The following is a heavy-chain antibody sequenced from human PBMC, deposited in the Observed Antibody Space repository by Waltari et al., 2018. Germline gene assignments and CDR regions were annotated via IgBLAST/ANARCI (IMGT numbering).Heavy chain of an antibody. V-gene: IGHV4-34*01. CDR3: ASSRDGYLGYFDY. J-gene: IGHJ4*02. D-gene: IGHD5-12*01. CDR1: GGSFSGYY. CDR2: INHSGST. Sequence: QVQLQQWGAGLLKPSETLSLTCAVYGGSFSGYYWSWIRQPPGKGLGWIGEINHSGSTNYNPSLKSRVTISVDTSKNQFSLKLSSVTAADTAVYYCASSRDGYLGYFDYWGQGTLVTVSS.